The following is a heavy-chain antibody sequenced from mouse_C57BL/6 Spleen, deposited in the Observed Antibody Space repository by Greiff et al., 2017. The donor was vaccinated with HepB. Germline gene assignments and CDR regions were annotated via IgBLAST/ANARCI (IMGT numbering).Heavy chain of an antibody. CDR3: TRCYGSTLDYAMDY. Sequence: QVQLQQSGAELVRPGASVTLSCKASGYTFTDYEMHWVKQTPVHGLEWIGAIDPETGGTAYNQKFKGKAILTADKSSSTAYMELRSLTSEDSAVYYCTRCYGSTLDYAMDYWGQGTSVTVSS. CDR2: IDPETGGT. D-gene: IGHD1-1*01. V-gene: IGHV1-15*01. CDR1: GYTFTDYE. J-gene: IGHJ4*01.